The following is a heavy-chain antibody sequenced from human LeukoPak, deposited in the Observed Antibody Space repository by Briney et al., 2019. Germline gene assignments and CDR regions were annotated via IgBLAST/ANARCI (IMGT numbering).Heavy chain of an antibody. CDR3: GRDLNWKHIDY. Sequence: GGSLRLSCAASGFSFNIHWMHWVRQAPGKGLVWVSRINTDGSSTDYADSVKGRFTISRDNAKNTLYLQMNSLRAEDTAVYYCGRDLNWKHIDYLRQGPVVTVSS. D-gene: IGHD1-20*01. CDR2: INTDGSST. CDR1: GFSFNIHW. V-gene: IGHV3-74*01. J-gene: IGHJ4*02.